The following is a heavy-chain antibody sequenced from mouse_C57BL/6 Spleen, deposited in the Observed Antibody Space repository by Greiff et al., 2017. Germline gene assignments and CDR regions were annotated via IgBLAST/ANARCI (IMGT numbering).Heavy chain of an antibody. V-gene: IGHV1-66*01. CDR1: GYSFTSYY. CDR3: ARDELDRDLLYAMDY. J-gene: IGHJ4*01. Sequence: QVQLQQSGPELVKPGASVKISCKASGYSFTSYYIHWVKQRPGQGLEWIGWIYPGSGNTKYNEKFKGKATLTADTSSSTAYMQLSSLTSEDSAVYYCARDELDRDLLYAMDYWGQGTSVTVSS. D-gene: IGHD2-1*01. CDR2: IYPGSGNT.